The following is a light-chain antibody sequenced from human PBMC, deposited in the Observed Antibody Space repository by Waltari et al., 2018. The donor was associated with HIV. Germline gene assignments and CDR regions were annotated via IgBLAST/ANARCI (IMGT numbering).Light chain of an antibody. CDR3: SSYTSSSSPPV. J-gene: IGLJ3*02. Sequence: QSALTQPASVSGSPGQSITISCTGTSSDVGGYNYVSWYPQHPGNAPKLMIYEVSKRPSGVSTGFSGAKSGNTASLTISGLQAEDEADYYCSSYTSSSSPPVFGGGTKLTVL. V-gene: IGLV2-14*01. CDR1: SSDVGGYNY. CDR2: EVS.